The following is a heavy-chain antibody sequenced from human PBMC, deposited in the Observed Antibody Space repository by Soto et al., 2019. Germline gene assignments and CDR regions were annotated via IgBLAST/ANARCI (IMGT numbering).Heavy chain of an antibody. CDR2: ISSSSSYI. CDR1: GFTFSSYS. CDR3: GRGEDIVVVPAASFLDY. D-gene: IGHD2-2*01. Sequence: GGSLRLSCAASGFTFSSYSMNWVRQAPGKGLEWVSSISSSSSYIYYADSVKGRFTISRDNAKNSLYLQMNSLRAEDTAVYYCGRGEDIVVVPAASFLDYWGQGTLVTVSS. V-gene: IGHV3-21*01. J-gene: IGHJ4*02.